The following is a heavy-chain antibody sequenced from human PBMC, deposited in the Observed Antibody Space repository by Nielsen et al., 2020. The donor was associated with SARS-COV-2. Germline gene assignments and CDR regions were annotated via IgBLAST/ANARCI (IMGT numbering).Heavy chain of an antibody. J-gene: IGHJ6*02. Sequence: GESLKISCAASGFTFSDYYMSWIRQAPGKGLEWVSYISSSSSYTNYADSVKGRFTISRDNAKNSLYLQMNSLRAEDTAVYYCAREGDDWALDVWGQGTTVTVSS. D-gene: IGHD3-9*01. CDR2: ISSSSSYT. CDR1: GFTFSDYY. CDR3: AREGDDWALDV. V-gene: IGHV3-11*05.